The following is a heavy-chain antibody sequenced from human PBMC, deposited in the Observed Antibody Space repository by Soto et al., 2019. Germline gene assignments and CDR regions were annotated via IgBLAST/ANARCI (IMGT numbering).Heavy chain of an antibody. V-gene: IGHV1-69*01. J-gene: IGHJ6*02. CDR1: GGTFSSYA. Sequence: QVQLVQSGAEVKKPGSSVKVSCKASGGTFSSYAISWVRQAPGQGLEWMGGIIPIPGTGNYAQKVQGRVTITADESTSTAYTELSSLSSEDTAVYYCASSQLSSTSLEIYYYYYSGMDVWGQGTTVTVSS. CDR3: ASSQLSSTSLEIYYYYYSGMDV. D-gene: IGHD2-2*01. CDR2: IIPIPGTG.